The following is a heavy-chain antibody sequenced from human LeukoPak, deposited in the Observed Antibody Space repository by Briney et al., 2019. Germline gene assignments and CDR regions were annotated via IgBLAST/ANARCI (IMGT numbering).Heavy chain of an antibody. CDR2: IYISGST. D-gene: IGHD1-26*01. CDR1: GFTISSSY. Sequence: GGSLRLSCAASGFTISSSYMIWVRQAPGKGLEWVSVIYISGSTYYADSVKGRFTISRDNSKNTLYLQMNNLRVEDTAVYYCARGNYQGRDWGQGILVTVSS. J-gene: IGHJ4*02. V-gene: IGHV3-66*01. CDR3: ARGNYQGRD.